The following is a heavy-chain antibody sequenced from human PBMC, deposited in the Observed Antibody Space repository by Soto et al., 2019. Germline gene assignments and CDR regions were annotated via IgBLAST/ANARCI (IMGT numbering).Heavy chain of an antibody. CDR3: AKPISSGWYVCNYGMDV. J-gene: IGHJ6*02. Sequence: GGSLRLSCAASGFTFSSYGMHWVRQAPGKGLEWVAVISYDGSNKYYADSVKGRFTISRDNSKNTLYLQMNSLRAEDTAVYYCAKPISSGWYVCNYGMDVWGQGTTVTVSS. CDR2: ISYDGSNK. V-gene: IGHV3-30*18. D-gene: IGHD6-19*01. CDR1: GFTFSSYG.